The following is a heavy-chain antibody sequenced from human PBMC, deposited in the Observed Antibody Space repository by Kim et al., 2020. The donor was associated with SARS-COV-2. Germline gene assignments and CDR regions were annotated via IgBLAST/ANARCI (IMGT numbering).Heavy chain of an antibody. V-gene: IGHV3-11*05. Sequence: GGSLRLSCAASGFTFSDYYMSWIRQAPGKGLEWVSYISSSSSYTNYADSVKGRFTISRDNAKNSLYLQMNSLRAEDTAVYYCARVGYDYVWGSYRDYYYYNGMDGWGQGTTVTVSS. CDR1: GFTFSDYY. D-gene: IGHD3-16*02. CDR3: ARVGYDYVWGSYRDYYYYNGMDG. J-gene: IGHJ6*02. CDR2: ISSSSSYT.